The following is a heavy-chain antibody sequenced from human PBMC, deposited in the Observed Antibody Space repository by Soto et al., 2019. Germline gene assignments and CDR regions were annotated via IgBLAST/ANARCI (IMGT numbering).Heavy chain of an antibody. J-gene: IGHJ4*02. D-gene: IGHD4-17*01. V-gene: IGHV1-69*01. CDR3: ARDRLHLMTTVASLFDY. CDR1: GGTFSSYA. CDR2: IIPIFGTA. Sequence: QVQLVQSGAEVKKPGSSVKVSCKASGGTFSSYAISWVRQAPGQGLEWMGGIIPIFGTANYAQKFQGRVTISADESTSTAYMELSSLRSEDTAVYYCARDRLHLMTTVASLFDYWGQGTLVTVSS.